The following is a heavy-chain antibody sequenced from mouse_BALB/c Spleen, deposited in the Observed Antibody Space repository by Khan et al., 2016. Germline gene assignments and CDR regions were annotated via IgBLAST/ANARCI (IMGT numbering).Heavy chain of an antibody. CDR3: TRSAYGNHPYYAMDY. V-gene: IGHV1-61*01. CDR1: GYSFTRYW. J-gene: IGHJ4*01. Sequence: QVQLKQSGTELVRPGASVKLSCKASGYSFTRYWMNWVKQRPGQGLEWIGMIHPCDSESRLNQKFKDKATLTVDNSSSIAYMQLSSPTSEDSAVYYCTRSAYGNHPYYAMDYWGQGTSVTVSS. D-gene: IGHD2-1*01. CDR2: IHPCDSES.